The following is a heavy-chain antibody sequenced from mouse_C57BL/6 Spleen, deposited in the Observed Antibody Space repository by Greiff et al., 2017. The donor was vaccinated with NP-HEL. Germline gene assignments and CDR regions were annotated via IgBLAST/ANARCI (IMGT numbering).Heavy chain of an antibody. D-gene: IGHD2-4*01. CDR1: GYTFTSYW. Sequence: QVHVKQSGAELAKPGASVKLSCKASGYTFTSYWMHWVKQRPGQGLEWIGYINPSSGYTKYNQKFKDKATLTADKSSSTAYMQLSSLTYEDSAVYYCATPDVYYDYLDYWGQGTTLTVSS. J-gene: IGHJ2*01. CDR2: INPSSGYT. CDR3: ATPDVYYDYLDY. V-gene: IGHV1-7*01.